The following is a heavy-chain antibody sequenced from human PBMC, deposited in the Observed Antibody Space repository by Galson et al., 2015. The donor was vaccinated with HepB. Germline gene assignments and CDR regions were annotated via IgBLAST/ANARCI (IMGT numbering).Heavy chain of an antibody. Sequence: SLRLSCAASGFTFSSYAMSWVRQAPGKGLEWVSAISGSGGSTYYADSVKGRFTISRDNSKNTLYLQMNSLRAEDTAVYYCAKTGSRGSSSYYFDYWGQGTLVAVSS. J-gene: IGHJ4*02. V-gene: IGHV3-23*01. CDR3: AKTGSRGSSSYYFDY. D-gene: IGHD6-13*01. CDR2: ISGSGGST. CDR1: GFTFSSYA.